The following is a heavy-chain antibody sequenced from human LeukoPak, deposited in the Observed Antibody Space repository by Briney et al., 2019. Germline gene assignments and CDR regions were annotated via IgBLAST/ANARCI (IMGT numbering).Heavy chain of an antibody. CDR1: GGSISSHY. D-gene: IGHD3-3*01. V-gene: IGHV4-59*11. CDR2: IYYSGST. Sequence: SETLSLTCTVSGGSISSHYWSWIRQPPGKGLEWIGYIYYSGSTNYNPSLKSRVTISADTSKNQFSLKLSSVTAADTPVYYCARAMYYDFWSGYYKDLIWFDPWGQGTLVTASS. J-gene: IGHJ5*02. CDR3: ARAMYYDFWSGYYKDLIWFDP.